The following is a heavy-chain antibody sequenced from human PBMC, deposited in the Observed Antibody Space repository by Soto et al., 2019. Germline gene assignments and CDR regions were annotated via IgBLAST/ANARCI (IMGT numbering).Heavy chain of an antibody. V-gene: IGHV1-8*01. CDR1: GYTFTSYD. J-gene: IGHJ6*02. CDR2: MNPNSGNT. D-gene: IGHD2-8*01. CDR3: ARSGCCTNGVPYYYGMDV. Sequence: ASVKASCKASGYTFTSYDINWVRQATGQGLEWMGRMNPNSGNTGYVQKFQGRVIMTRNTSISTAYMELSSLRSEDTAVYYCARSGCCTNGVPYYYGMDVWGQGTTVTVSS.